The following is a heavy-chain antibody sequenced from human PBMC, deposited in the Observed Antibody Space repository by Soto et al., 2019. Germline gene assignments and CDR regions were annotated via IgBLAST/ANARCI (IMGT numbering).Heavy chain of an antibody. CDR1: GFTFSSYS. J-gene: IGHJ3*02. CDR2: ISSSSSYI. D-gene: IGHD3-16*01. V-gene: IGHV3-21*01. Sequence: PGGSLRLSCAASGFTFSSYSMNWVRQAPGKGLEWVSSISSSSSYIYYADSVKGRFTISRDNAKNSLYLQMNSLRAEETAVYYCATGGEINGIGYAFDIWGQGTMVTVSS. CDR3: ATGGEINGIGYAFDI.